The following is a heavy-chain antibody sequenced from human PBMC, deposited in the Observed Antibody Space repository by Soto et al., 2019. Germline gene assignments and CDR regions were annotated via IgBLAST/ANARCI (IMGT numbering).Heavy chain of an antibody. CDR2: IYPGASDT. CDR1: EYIFTSYW. CDR3: ASRVKYSSAFDY. Sequence: GESLKISCKSSEYIFTSYWIGWERQMPGTGLEWMGIIYPGASDTSYSPSFQGQVTISADQSISTAYLQWRSLKATNTAMYYCASRVKYSSAFDYSGQGTLVTVSS. J-gene: IGHJ4*02. D-gene: IGHD6-19*01. V-gene: IGHV5-51*01.